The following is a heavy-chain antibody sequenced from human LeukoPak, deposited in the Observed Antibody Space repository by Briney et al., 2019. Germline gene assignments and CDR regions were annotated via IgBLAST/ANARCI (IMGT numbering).Heavy chain of an antibody. D-gene: IGHD5-18*01. CDR3: ARAERANMYGYAF. J-gene: IGHJ4*02. V-gene: IGHV3-48*01. CDR2: ISSSSSTI. Sequence: GGSLRLSCAVSGFTLSTYAINWGRQAPGKGLEWVSYISSSSSTIYYADSVKGRFTISRDNAKNSLYLQVNSPRAEDTAVYFCARAERANMYGYAFWGQGTLVTVSS. CDR1: GFTLSTYA.